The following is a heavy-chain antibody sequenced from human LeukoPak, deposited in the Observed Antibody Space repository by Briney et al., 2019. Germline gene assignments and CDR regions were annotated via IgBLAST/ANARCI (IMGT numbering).Heavy chain of an antibody. V-gene: IGHV1-69*05. Sequence: GASVKVSCKASGGTFSSYAISWVRQAPGQGLEWMGGIIPIFGTANYAQKFQGRVTITTDESTSTAYMELSSLRSEDTAVYYCARQEFIVVVPAAIKVYYMDVWGKGTTVTVSS. CDR2: IIPIFGTA. CDR1: GGTFSSYA. CDR3: ARQEFIVVVPAAIKVYYMDV. J-gene: IGHJ6*03. D-gene: IGHD2-2*02.